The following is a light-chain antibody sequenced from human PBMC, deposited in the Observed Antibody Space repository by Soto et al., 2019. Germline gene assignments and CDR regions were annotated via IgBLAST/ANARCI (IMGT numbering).Light chain of an antibody. J-gene: IGKJ5*01. CDR2: IAS. CDR1: QDIGDW. CDR3: QQVNNYPIT. Sequence: DIQMTQSPSSVSASVGDRVSITCRASQDIGDWLAWYQQKPGKAPKLLVYIASTLQTGVPSRFTGSQSGTEFTLTITSLQPEDFATYYCQQVNNYPITFGQGKRREIK. V-gene: IGKV1-12*01.